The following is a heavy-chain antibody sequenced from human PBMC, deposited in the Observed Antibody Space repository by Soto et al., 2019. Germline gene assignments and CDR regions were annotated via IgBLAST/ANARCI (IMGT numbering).Heavy chain of an antibody. CDR2: IYYSGST. V-gene: IGHV4-61*01. Sequence: SETLSLTCTVSGGSVSSGSYYWSWIRQPPGKGLEWIGYIYYSGSTNYNPSLKSRVTISVDTSKNQFSLKLSSVTAADTAVYYCARVGNWQQNFDYWGQGTLVTVSS. CDR3: ARVGNWQQNFDY. D-gene: IGHD6-13*01. J-gene: IGHJ4*02. CDR1: GGSVSSGSYY.